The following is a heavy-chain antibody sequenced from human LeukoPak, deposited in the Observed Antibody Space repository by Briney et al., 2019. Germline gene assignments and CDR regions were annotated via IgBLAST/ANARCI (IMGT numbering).Heavy chain of an antibody. D-gene: IGHD3-3*01. Sequence: SETLSLTCTVSGGSISSYYWSWIRQPPGKGLEWIGYIYYSGSTNYSPSLKSRVTISVDTSKNQFSLKLSSVTAADTAVYYCARGSYDFWSGPPHAWFDPWGQGTLVTVSS. V-gene: IGHV4-59*01. J-gene: IGHJ5*02. CDR1: GGSISSYY. CDR3: ARGSYDFWSGPPHAWFDP. CDR2: IYYSGST.